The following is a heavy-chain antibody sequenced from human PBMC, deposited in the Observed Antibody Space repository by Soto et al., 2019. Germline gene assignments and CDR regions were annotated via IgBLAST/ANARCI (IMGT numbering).Heavy chain of an antibody. V-gene: IGHV1-46*03. D-gene: IGHD3-10*01. CDR3: ARKGGKGGVRGVIIRDYAFDI. J-gene: IGHJ3*02. Sequence: ASVKVSCKASGYTFTSYYMHWVRQAPGQGLEWMGIINPSGGSTSYAQKFQGRVTMTRDTSTSTVYMELSSLRSEDTAVYYCARKGGKGGVRGVIIRDYAFDIWGQGTMVTVSS. CDR2: INPSGGST. CDR1: GYTFTSYY.